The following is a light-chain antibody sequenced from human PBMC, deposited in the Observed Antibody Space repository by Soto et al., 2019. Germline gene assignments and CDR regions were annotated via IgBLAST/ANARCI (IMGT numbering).Light chain of an antibody. CDR1: SRDVGIYNY. Sequence: QSALTQPRSVSGSPGQSVTVSCTGTSRDVGIYNYVSWYQQRPGTAPKVMIYDVTKRPSWVPDRFSGSKSANTASLTISGLQADDEADYYCCSYAGNYTLLFGGGTKVTVL. J-gene: IGLJ2*01. CDR3: CSYAGNYTLL. V-gene: IGLV2-11*01. CDR2: DVT.